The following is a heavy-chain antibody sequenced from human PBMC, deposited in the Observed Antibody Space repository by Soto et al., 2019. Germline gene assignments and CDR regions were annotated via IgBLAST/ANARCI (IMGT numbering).Heavy chain of an antibody. J-gene: IGHJ6*02. D-gene: IGHD3-10*01. CDR3: AKHYYASGSSLLGFGV. V-gene: IGHV3-23*01. CDR2: ISGNGDRI. Sequence: EVQLLESGGGLVQPGGSLRLSCAASGFTFSSYGMNWVRQAPGKGLEWVSSISGNGDRISYADAVKGRFTISRDSSKNTLFVQMNRQRVEDSALYFLAKHYYASGSSLLGFGVWGQGTTVPGFS. CDR1: GFTFSSYG.